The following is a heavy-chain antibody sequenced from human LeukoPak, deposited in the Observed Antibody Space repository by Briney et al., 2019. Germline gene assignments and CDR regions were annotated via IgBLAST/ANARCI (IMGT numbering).Heavy chain of an antibody. Sequence: PGGSLRLSCAASGFTFSGYWMNWVRHVPGKVPMWVSHITSDGSGTGYADSVRGRFTISRDNAKNTLYLQMNSLRAEDTAVYYCAGGVSEAGTDYWGQGTLVTVSS. J-gene: IGHJ4*02. CDR3: AGGVSEAGTDY. CDR1: GFTFSGYW. D-gene: IGHD6-13*01. CDR2: ITSDGSGT. V-gene: IGHV3-74*01.